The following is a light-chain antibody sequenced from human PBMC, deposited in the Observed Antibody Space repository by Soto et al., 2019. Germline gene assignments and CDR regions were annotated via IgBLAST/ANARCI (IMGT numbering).Light chain of an antibody. J-gene: IGLJ2*01. Sequence: QPVLTQSSSASASLESSVKLTCTLSSGHSSYIIAWHQQQPGKAPRYLMKLEGSGSYNKGSGVPDRFSGSSSGADRYLTISNLQSEDGADYYCETWDSNTRVFGGGTKLTVL. CDR1: SGHSSYI. V-gene: IGLV4-60*03. CDR3: ETWDSNTRV. CDR2: LEGSGSY.